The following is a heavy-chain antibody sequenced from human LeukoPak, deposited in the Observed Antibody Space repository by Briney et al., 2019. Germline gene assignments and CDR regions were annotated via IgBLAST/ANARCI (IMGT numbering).Heavy chain of an antibody. CDR3: ARGVYYFDY. CDR2: INVDGSST. CDR1: GFPFSSYW. V-gene: IGHV3-74*01. J-gene: IGHJ4*02. Sequence: GGSLRLSCAASGFPFSSYWMHWVRHAPGKGLLWVSLINVDGSSTSYADSVKGRFTISRDNAKNTLYLQMNSLRAEDTAVYYCARGVYYFDYWGQGSLVTVSS.